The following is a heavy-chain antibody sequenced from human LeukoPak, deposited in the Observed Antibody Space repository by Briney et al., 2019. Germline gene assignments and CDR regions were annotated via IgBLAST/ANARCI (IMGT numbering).Heavy chain of an antibody. CDR1: GYTFTSYY. Sequence: VASVKVSCKASGYTFTSYYMHWVRQAPGQGLEWMGIINPSGGSTSYAQKFQGRVTMTRDTSTSTVYMELSSLRSEDTAVYYCARAAYCSGGSCYSRIRYFQHWGQGTLVTVSS. D-gene: IGHD2-15*01. V-gene: IGHV1-46*01. CDR3: ARAAYCSGGSCYSRIRYFQH. CDR2: INPSGGST. J-gene: IGHJ1*01.